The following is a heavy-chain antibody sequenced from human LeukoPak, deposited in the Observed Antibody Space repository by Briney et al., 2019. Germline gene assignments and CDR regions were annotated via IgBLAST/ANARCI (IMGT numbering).Heavy chain of an antibody. Sequence: GGSLRLSCAASGFTFSSYWMSWVRQAPGKGLEWVANIKQDGSEKYYVDSVKGRFTISRDNAKNSLYLQMNSLRAEDTAVYYCARETRSGGSLLRGNWFDPWGQGTLVTVSS. CDR1: GFTFSSYW. CDR3: ARETRSGGSLLRGNWFDP. V-gene: IGHV3-7*01. CDR2: IKQDGSEK. D-gene: IGHD2-15*01. J-gene: IGHJ5*02.